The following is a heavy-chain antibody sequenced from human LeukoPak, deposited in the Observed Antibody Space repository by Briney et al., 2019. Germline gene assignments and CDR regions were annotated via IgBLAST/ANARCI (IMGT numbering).Heavy chain of an antibody. J-gene: IGHJ4*02. D-gene: IGHD3-10*01. CDR2: ISGSGGST. CDR3: AKLTVKVSGTGRGDFDY. V-gene: IGHV3-23*01. CDR1: GFTFSSYA. Sequence: GGSLRLSCAASGFTFSSYAMSWVRQAPGKGLEWVSTISGSGGSTYYADSVKGRFTISRDNSKNTLYLQMNSLRAEEKAVYYSAKLTVKVSGTGRGDFDYWGQGTLVTVSS.